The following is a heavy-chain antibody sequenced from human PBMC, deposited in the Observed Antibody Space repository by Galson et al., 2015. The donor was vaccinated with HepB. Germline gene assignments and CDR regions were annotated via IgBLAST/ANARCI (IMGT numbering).Heavy chain of an antibody. CDR3: ASGTGGFWSGYDY. Sequence: SLRLSCAASGFTFSSYGMHWFRQAPGKGLEWVAVISYDGSNKYYADSVKGGFTISSDNSKNTLYLQMNSLRAEDTAVYYCASGTGGFWSGYDYWGQGTLVTVST. J-gene: IGHJ4*02. V-gene: IGHV3-30*03. D-gene: IGHD3-3*01. CDR1: GFTFSSYG. CDR2: ISYDGSNK.